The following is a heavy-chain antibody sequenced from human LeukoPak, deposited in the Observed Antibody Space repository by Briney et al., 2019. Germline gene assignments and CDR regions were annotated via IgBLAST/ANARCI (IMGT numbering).Heavy chain of an antibody. J-gene: IGHJ4*02. CDR3: ARVPFRWELLLLDF. CDR1: GYTFTSYA. Sequence: ASEKVSCKASGYTFTSYAMHWVRQAPGQRLEWMGWINAGNGNTKYSQKFQGRVTITRDTSASTAYIELSSLRSEDTAVYYCARVPFRWELLLLDFWGQGTLVTVSS. D-gene: IGHD1-26*01. V-gene: IGHV1-3*01. CDR2: INAGNGNT.